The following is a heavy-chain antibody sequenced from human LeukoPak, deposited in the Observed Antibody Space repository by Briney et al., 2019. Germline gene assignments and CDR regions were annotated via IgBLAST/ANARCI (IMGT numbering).Heavy chain of an antibody. D-gene: IGHD3-3*01. J-gene: IGHJ4*02. CDR3: SKYAVREKFFGDY. CDR1: GCRFSNYD. CDR2: ICGSGGRT. V-gene: IGHV3-23*01. Sequence: GGSLTLSCAASGCRFSNYDMSWVRQAPGKGLEWVSGICGSGGRTYYADSVRGRFTIFSDNSMNTLYLQMSSMRAEATAVYSCSKYAVREKFFGDYWGQGTLVAVSS.